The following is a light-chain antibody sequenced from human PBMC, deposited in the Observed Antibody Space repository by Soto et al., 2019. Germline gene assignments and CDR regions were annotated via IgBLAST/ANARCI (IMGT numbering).Light chain of an antibody. V-gene: IGLV1-44*01. Sequence: QSVVTQPPSASQTPGQRVTISCSGSRSNVGRNSVSWYQHVPGTAPKLLIYSHDQRPSGVPDRISASRSGTAASLVISGLRSEDEAFYYCAAWDDSLNAWVFGGGTKVPS. CDR2: SHD. CDR1: RSNVGRNS. J-gene: IGLJ3*02. CDR3: AAWDDSLNAWV.